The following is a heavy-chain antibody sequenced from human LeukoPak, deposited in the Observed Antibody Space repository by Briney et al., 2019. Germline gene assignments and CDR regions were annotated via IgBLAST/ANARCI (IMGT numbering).Heavy chain of an antibody. CDR1: GGTFSSYA. Sequence: SVKVSCKASGGTFSSYAISWVRQAPGQGLEWMGGIIPIFGTANYAQKFQGRVTITTDESTSTAYMELSSLRSEDTAVYYCARVRYCSSTSCPPYYYYYYYMDVWGKGTTVTVSS. CDR3: ARVRYCSSTSCPPYYYYYYYMDV. D-gene: IGHD2-2*01. J-gene: IGHJ6*03. CDR2: IIPIFGTA. V-gene: IGHV1-69*05.